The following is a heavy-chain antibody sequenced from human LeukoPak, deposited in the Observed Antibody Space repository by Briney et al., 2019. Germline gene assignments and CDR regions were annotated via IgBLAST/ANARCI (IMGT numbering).Heavy chain of an antibody. CDR3: ARGAIPAYIAVAGTSFDP. Sequence: SETLSLTCTVSGGSVSSSGSFWGWIRQPPGKGLEWIATLYYTGSTYYNPSLKSRVAISADTSKNQFSLKLRSVTAADTAMYYCARGAIPAYIAVAGTSFDPWGQGTLVTVSS. V-gene: IGHV4-39*07. D-gene: IGHD6-19*01. CDR2: LYYTGST. CDR1: GGSVSSSGSF. J-gene: IGHJ5*02.